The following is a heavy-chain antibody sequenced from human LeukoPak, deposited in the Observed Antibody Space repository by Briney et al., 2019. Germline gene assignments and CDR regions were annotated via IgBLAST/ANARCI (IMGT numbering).Heavy chain of an antibody. V-gene: IGHV4-4*07. CDR3: ARVPPFRGYGDYGIFDY. J-gene: IGHJ4*02. CDR2: IYTSGST. D-gene: IGHD4-17*01. CDR1: GGSISSYY. Sequence: SETLSLTCTVSGGSISSYYWSWIRQPAGKGLEWIGRIYTSGSTNYNPSLKSRVTVSVDTSKNQFSLKLSSVTAADTAVYYYARVPPFRGYGDYGIFDYWGQGTLVTVSS.